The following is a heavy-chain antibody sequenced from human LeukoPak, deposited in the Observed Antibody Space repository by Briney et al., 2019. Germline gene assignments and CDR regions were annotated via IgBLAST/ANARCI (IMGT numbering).Heavy chain of an antibody. Sequence: EAAVKVSCKASGYTFSAYGISWVRQAPGQGREWMGWISVYNGNTNYAQKVQGRVALTTDTSTSTAYMELRSLRSVDTAVYFCARDSHIAEVAYYFDYWGQGTLVTVSS. J-gene: IGHJ4*02. CDR3: ARDSHIAEVAYYFDY. D-gene: IGHD6-13*01. CDR2: ISVYNGNT. CDR1: GYTFSAYG. V-gene: IGHV1-18*01.